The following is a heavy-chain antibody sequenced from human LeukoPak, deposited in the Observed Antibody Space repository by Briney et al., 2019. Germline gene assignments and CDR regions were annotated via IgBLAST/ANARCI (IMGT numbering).Heavy chain of an antibody. CDR2: IRYDGSNK. CDR3: ARVGYYYDIYGGFDY. V-gene: IGHV3-30*02. CDR1: GFTFSSYG. J-gene: IGHJ4*02. D-gene: IGHD3-22*01. Sequence: GGSLRLSCAASGFTFSSYGMHWIRQAPGKGLEWVSFIRYDGSNKYYADSVKGRFTISRDNSKNTLYLQMNSLRAEDTAVYYCARVGYYYDIYGGFDYWGQGTLVTVSS.